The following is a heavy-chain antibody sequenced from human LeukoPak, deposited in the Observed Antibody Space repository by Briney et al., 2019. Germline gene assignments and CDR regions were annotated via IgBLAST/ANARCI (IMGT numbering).Heavy chain of an antibody. CDR3: ARSSTWFGEPRNWFDP. CDR1: GGSISSYY. D-gene: IGHD3-10*01. V-gene: IGHV4-59*01. CDR2: IYYSGST. J-gene: IGHJ5*02. Sequence: SETLSLTCTVSGGSISSYYWSWIRQPPGKGLEWIGYIYYSGSTNYNPSLKSRVTISVDTSKNQFSLKLSSVTAADTAVYYCARSSTWFGEPRNWFDPWGQGTLVTVSS.